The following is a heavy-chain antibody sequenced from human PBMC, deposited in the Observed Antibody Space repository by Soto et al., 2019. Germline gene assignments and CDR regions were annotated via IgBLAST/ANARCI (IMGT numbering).Heavy chain of an antibody. V-gene: IGHV3-21*01. CDR2: ISSNSAYI. D-gene: IGHD6-13*01. Sequence: GGSLRLACVPSGFTVTCDQMNWVRQSPGKGLEWVSTISSNSAYIYYTDALRGRFTISRDNAKNSLHLQMNSLRAGDTAVYYCTRDASRDSSARGWFDPWGPGTLVTVSS. CDR3: TRDASRDSSARGWFDP. CDR1: GFTVTCDQ. J-gene: IGHJ5*02.